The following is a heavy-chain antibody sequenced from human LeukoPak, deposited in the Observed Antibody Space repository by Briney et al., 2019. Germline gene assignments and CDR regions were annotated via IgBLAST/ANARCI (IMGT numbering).Heavy chain of an antibody. CDR1: GFTFSSYS. CDR3: AVALGYCSSTSCSDDAFDI. D-gene: IGHD2-2*01. J-gene: IGHJ3*02. Sequence: GGSLRLSCAASGFTFSSYSMNWVRQAPGKGLEWVSSISSSSSYIYYADPVKGRFTISRDNAKNSLYLQMNSLRAEDTAVYYCAVALGYCSSTSCSDDAFDIWGQGTMVTVSS. V-gene: IGHV3-21*01. CDR2: ISSSSSYI.